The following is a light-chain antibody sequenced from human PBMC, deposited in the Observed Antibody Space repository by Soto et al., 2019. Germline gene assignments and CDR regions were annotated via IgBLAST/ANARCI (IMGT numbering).Light chain of an antibody. CDR2: RNN. CDR1: SSNIGSNY. Sequence: QAVVTQPPSASGTPGQRVTISCSGSSSNIGSNYVFWYQHLPGTAPKLLIYRNNQPPSGVPDRFSGSKSGTSASLAISGVRSEDETDYYCAAWDDSLSGVVFGGGTKLTVL. CDR3: AAWDDSLSGVV. J-gene: IGLJ2*01. V-gene: IGLV1-47*01.